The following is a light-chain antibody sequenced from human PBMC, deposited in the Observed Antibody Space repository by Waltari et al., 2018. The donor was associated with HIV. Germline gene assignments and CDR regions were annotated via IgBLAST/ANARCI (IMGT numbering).Light chain of an antibody. CDR2: GNN. V-gene: IGLV1-40*01. CDR3: QSYDSSLTGSV. CDR1: SSNIGAGSD. Sequence: QSVLTQPPSVSGAPGQRVTIPCTGRSSNIGAGSDVHWYQQVPGTAPKLLIYGNNNRPSGVPDRFSASKSGASPSLAITGLQAEDEADYYCQSYDSSLTGSVFGGGTKLTVL. J-gene: IGLJ2*01.